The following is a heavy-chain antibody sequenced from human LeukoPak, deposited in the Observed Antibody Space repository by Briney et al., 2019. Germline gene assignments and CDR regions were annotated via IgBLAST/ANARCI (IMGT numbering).Heavy chain of an antibody. V-gene: IGHV1-69*04. D-gene: IGHD2-15*01. CDR3: ARGELGYCSGGSCLDP. CDR2: IIPILGIA. Sequence: SVKVSCKASGGTFSSYAISWVRQAPGQGLEWMGRIIPILGIANYAQKFQGRVTITADKSTSTAYMELSSLRSEDTAVYYCARGELGYCSGGSCLDPWGQGTLVTVSS. CDR1: GGTFSSYA. J-gene: IGHJ5*02.